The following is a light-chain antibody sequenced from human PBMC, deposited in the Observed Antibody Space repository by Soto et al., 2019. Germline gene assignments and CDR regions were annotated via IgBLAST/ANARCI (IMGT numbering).Light chain of an antibody. CDR2: AAS. Sequence: DIQMTQSPSSLSASVGDRVTITCRASQTIRRSLNWYQQKPGTAPKLLIFAASSLQTGVPSRFSGSGYGTDFPLTISSLQPEDFATYHCQQSYSTPWTFGQGTKVEIK. V-gene: IGKV1-39*01. J-gene: IGKJ1*01. CDR3: QQSYSTPWT. CDR1: QTIRRS.